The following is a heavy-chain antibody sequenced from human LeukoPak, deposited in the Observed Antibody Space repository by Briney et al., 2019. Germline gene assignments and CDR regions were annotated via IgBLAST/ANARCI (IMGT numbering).Heavy chain of an antibody. J-gene: IGHJ5*02. CDR2: IYYSGST. V-gene: IGHV4-39*07. Sequence: PSETLSLTCTVSGGSISSSSYYWGWIRQPPGKGLEWIGSIYYSGSTYYNPSLKSRVTISVDTSKNQFSLKLSSVTAADTAVYYCARDRVVTMVRGAYSWFDPWGQGTLVTVSS. CDR3: ARDRVVTMVRGAYSWFDP. CDR1: GGSISSSSYY. D-gene: IGHD3-10*01.